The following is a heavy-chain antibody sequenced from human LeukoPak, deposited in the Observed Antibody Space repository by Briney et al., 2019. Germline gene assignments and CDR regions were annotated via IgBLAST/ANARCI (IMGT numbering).Heavy chain of an antibody. CDR2: ISTAGDP. CDR1: GFTFSSYD. J-gene: IGHJ4*02. D-gene: IGHD6-13*01. V-gene: IGHV3-13*05. CDR3: ASTSGWYEPIDY. Sequence: GGSLRLSCTASGFTFSSYDMHWVRQDKGKGLEWVSAISTAGDPYYVGSVKGRFTISRENAKNSFYLQMNSLRAGDTAVYYCASTSGWYEPIDYWGQGTLVTVSS.